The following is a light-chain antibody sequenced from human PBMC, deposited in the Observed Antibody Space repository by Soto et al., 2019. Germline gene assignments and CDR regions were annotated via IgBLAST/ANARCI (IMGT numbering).Light chain of an antibody. V-gene: IGKV3-20*01. CDR2: GAS. Sequence: EIVLTQSPGTLSLYHGERATLSCRASQSVSSKLAWYQHKPGQAPRLLIYGASSRATGIPDRFSGSGSGTDFTLIISRLDPEDFAVYYCQQYGSSPVTFGQGTRLEIK. J-gene: IGKJ5*01. CDR3: QQYGSSPVT. CDR1: QSVSSK.